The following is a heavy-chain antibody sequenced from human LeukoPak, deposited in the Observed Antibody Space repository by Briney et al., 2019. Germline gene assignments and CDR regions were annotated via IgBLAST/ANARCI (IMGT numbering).Heavy chain of an antibody. D-gene: IGHD3-3*01. Sequence: SETLSLTCTVSGGSISSHYWTWIRQPPGKGLEWIGYIYYSGSTNYNPSLKSRVTISVDTSKNQFSLKLSSVTAADTAVYYCAKHDLWSGYTYWGQGTLVTVSS. CDR1: GGSISSHY. J-gene: IGHJ4*02. CDR3: AKHDLWSGYTY. V-gene: IGHV4-59*11. CDR2: IYYSGST.